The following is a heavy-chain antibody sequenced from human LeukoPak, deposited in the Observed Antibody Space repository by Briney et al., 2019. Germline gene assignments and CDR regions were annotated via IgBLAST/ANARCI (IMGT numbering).Heavy chain of an antibody. CDR2: IWYDGSNK. J-gene: IGHJ4*02. CDR1: GFTFSSYG. V-gene: IGHV3-33*06. CDR3: AKGYEQWLVPYYFDY. D-gene: IGHD6-19*01. Sequence: PGGSLRLSCAASGFTFSSYGMHWVRQAPGKGLEWVAVIWYDGSNKYYADSVKGRFTISRDNSKNTLYLQMNSLRAEDTAVYYCAKGYEQWLVPYYFDYWGQGTLVTVSS.